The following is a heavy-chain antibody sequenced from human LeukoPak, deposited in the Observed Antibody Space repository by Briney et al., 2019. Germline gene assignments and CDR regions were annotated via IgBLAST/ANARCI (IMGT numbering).Heavy chain of an antibody. V-gene: IGHV3-23*01. Sequence: GGSLRPSCAASGFTFSTYDMTWVRQAPGKGLEWVSSISGSGGSTYYADSVKGRFTTSRDNSKNTLYLQMNGLRAEDTAVYYCAKDLAAVPGNKYFAYWGQGTLVTVSS. CDR3: AKDLAAVPGNKYFAY. CDR2: ISGSGGST. J-gene: IGHJ4*02. D-gene: IGHD6-19*01. CDR1: GFTFSTYD.